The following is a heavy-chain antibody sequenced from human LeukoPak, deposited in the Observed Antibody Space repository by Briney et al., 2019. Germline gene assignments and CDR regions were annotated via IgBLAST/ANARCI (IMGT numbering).Heavy chain of an antibody. CDR3: ARDLSFDTVVTGRDDY. CDR1: GYTFTGYY. J-gene: IGHJ4*02. CDR2: INPNSGGT. D-gene: IGHD4-23*01. V-gene: IGHV1-2*02. Sequence: ASVKVSCKASGYTFTGYYMHWVRQAPGQGLEWMGWINPNSGGTNYAQKFQGRVTMTRDTSISTAYMELSRLRSDDTAVYYCARDLSFDTVVTGRDDYWGQGTLVTVSS.